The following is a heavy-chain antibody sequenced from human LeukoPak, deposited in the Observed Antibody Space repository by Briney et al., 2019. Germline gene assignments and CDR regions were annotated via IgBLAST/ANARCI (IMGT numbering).Heavy chain of an antibody. J-gene: IGHJ4*02. CDR1: GFTFSNNW. D-gene: IGHD4-17*01. CDR2: VKKDGSEK. Sequence: GGSLRLSCAASGFTFSNNWMTWVRQAPGKGLEWVASVKKDGSEKYYVDSVKGRFTISRDNAKNTLYLQMNSLRAEDTAVYYCAKDLGLFGDYLFNYWGQGTLVTVSS. CDR3: AKDLGLFGDYLFNY. V-gene: IGHV3-7*03.